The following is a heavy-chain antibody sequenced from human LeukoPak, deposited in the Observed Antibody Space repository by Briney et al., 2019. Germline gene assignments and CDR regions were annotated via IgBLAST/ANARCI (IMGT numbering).Heavy chain of an antibody. CDR3: ARSLSYSSGLDY. CDR1: GGSFSSYY. Sequence: SETLSLTCAVYGGSFSSYYWSWIRQPPGKGLEWIGEINHSGSTNYNPSLKSRVTISVDTSKNQFSLKLSSVTAADTAVYYCARSLSYSSGLDYWGQGTLVTVSS. V-gene: IGHV4-34*01. J-gene: IGHJ4*02. D-gene: IGHD6-19*01. CDR2: INHSGST.